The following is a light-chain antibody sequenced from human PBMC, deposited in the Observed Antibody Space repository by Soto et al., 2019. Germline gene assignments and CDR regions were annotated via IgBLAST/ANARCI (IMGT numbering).Light chain of an antibody. CDR1: SSNIGSKT. V-gene: IGLV1-44*01. J-gene: IGLJ1*01. CDR2: SNN. Sequence: QSVLTQPPSASGTPGQRVTISCSGSSSNIGSKTVNWYQQLPGTAPKQLIYSNNQRPSGVPDRFSGSKSGTSASLAISVLQSEDEADYYCAAWDDSLNGFYVFGTGTKVT. CDR3: AAWDDSLNGFYV.